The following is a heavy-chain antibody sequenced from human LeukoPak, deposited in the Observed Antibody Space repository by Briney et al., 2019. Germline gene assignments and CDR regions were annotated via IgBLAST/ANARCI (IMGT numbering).Heavy chain of an antibody. CDR2: MNPNSGNT. D-gene: IGHD3-22*01. CDR1: GYTFTSYD. V-gene: IGHV1-8*02. CDR3: ARPYYDSSAPPYDY. J-gene: IGHJ4*02. Sequence: ASVKVSCKASGYTFTSYDINWVRQATGQGLEWMGWMNPNSGNTGYAQKFQGRVTMTTDTSTSTAYMELRSLRSDDTAVYYCARPYYDSSAPPYDYWGQGTLVTVSS.